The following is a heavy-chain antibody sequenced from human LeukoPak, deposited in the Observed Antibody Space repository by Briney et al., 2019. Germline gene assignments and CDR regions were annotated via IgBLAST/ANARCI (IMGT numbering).Heavy chain of an antibody. CDR1: DLIVNRSY. J-gene: IGHJ4*02. Sequence: RPGGSLRLSCEASDLIVNRSYMTWVRQAPGKGLEWVSVIYSGGSRYYTDSVKGRFTISRDTSKNTVYLQMNGLRVEDTAIYYCARGDTKYYIDFWGQGTLVAVPS. CDR3: ARGDTKYYIDF. D-gene: IGHD3-10*01. V-gene: IGHV3-53*01. CDR2: IYSGGSR.